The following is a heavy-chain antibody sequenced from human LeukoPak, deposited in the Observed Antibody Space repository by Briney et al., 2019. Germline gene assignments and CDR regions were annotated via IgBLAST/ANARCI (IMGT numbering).Heavy chain of an antibody. CDR2: ISSSSNYI. V-gene: IGHV3-21*01. Sequence: PGGSLRLSCTASGFTFTSYSMNWVRQAPGKGLEWVSSISSSSNYIYYADSVKGRFTISRDNAKNSLHLQMNSLRAENTAVYYCAREPGDSSGWSEWGQGTLVTVSS. CDR3: AREPGDSSGWSE. J-gene: IGHJ4*02. D-gene: IGHD6-19*01. CDR1: GFTFTSYS.